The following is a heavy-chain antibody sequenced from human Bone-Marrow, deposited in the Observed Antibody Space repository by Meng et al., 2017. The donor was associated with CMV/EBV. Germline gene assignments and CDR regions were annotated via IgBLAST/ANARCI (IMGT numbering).Heavy chain of an antibody. D-gene: IGHD6-6*01. V-gene: IGHV4-39*07. CDR1: GGSISSSSYY. J-gene: IGHJ4*01. CDR2: IYYSGST. Sequence: SETLSLTCTVSGGSISSSSYYWGWIRQPPGKGLEWIGSIYYSGSTYYNPSLKSRVTISVDTSKNQFSLRLSSVTAADTAVYFCASSLGHPLAARPFYFDFWAQGTLVTVSS. CDR3: ASSLGHPLAARPFYFDF.